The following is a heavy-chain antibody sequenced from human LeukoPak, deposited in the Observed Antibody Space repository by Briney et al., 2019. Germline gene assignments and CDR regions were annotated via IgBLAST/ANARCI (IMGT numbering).Heavy chain of an antibody. J-gene: IGHJ4*02. CDR1: GFSFSHAW. CDR3: TTSPQWLEN. Sequence: GGSLRLSCAASGFSFSHAWMTWVRQAPGKGLEWIGRIQSETDGGTTDYAAPVKGRFTISRDDSKNMLYLQMNSLKNEDTAVYYCTTSPQWLENWGQGTLVTVSS. V-gene: IGHV3-15*01. D-gene: IGHD6-19*01. CDR2: IQSETDGGTT.